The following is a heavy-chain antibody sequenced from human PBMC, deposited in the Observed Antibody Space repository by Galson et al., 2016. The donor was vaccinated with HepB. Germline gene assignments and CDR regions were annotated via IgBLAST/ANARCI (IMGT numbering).Heavy chain of an antibody. J-gene: IGHJ5*02. CDR2: IYHSGST. CDR3: ARTPVIGLTMIVVDYRGGVLGFDP. Sequence: SETLSLTCAVSGGSISSTNWWSWVRQPPGKGLEWIGEIYHSGSTNYNPSLKSRVSISVDKSSNHFSLKLSSVTAADTAVYYCARTPVIGLTMIVVDYRGGVLGFDPWGQGTLVTVSS. CDR1: GGSISSTNW. V-gene: IGHV4-4*02. D-gene: IGHD3-22*01.